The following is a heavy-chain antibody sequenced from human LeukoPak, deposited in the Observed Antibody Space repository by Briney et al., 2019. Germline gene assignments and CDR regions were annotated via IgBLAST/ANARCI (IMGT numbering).Heavy chain of an antibody. CDR3: AKGHYYDSVGQYSYAEY. D-gene: IGHD3-22*01. CDR1: GFTFSNYG. J-gene: IGHJ4*02. V-gene: IGHV3-30*18. Sequence: GGSLRLSCAASGFTFSNYGMHWVCQAPGKGLEWVAVISYDGSNKYYGDSVKGRFTISRDNSKNTVDLQMNSLRPEDTAVYHCAKGHYYDSVGQYSYAEYWGQGTLVTVSS. CDR2: ISYDGSNK.